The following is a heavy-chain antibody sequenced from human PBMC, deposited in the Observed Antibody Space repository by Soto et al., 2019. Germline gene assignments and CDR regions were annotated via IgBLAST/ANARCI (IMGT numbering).Heavy chain of an antibody. CDR1: GYTLTELS. V-gene: IGHV1-24*01. Sequence: QVPLVQSGAEVKKPGASVKVSCKVSGYTLTELSMHWVRQAPGKGLEWMGGFDPEDGETIYAQKFQGRVSIAEDTSTDTAYMELSRLRSEDTAVYYCATDRSGSYYGVPNYWGHGTLVTVSS. J-gene: IGHJ4*01. CDR2: FDPEDGET. D-gene: IGHD1-26*01. CDR3: ATDRSGSYYGVPNY.